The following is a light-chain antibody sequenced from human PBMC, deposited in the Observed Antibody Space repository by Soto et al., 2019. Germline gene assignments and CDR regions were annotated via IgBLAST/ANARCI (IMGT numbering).Light chain of an antibody. V-gene: IGKV1-5*03. J-gene: IGKJ2*01. CDR1: QSISSW. CDR3: QQYNSYPYT. CDR2: KAS. Sequence: DIQMTQSPSTLSASVGDRVTITCRASQSISSWLAWYQQKPGKAPKLLIYKASSLESRVPSRFSGSGSGTEFTLTISSLQPDEFATYYCQQYNSYPYTFGQGTKLEIK.